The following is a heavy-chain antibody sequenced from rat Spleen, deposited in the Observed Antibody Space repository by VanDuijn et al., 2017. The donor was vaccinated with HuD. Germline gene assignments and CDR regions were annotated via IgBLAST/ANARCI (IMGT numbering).Heavy chain of an antibody. J-gene: IGHJ4*01. CDR2: ISYDDNNT. D-gene: IGHD4-3*01. CDR1: GFIFSDYN. CDR3: ATKSKLGYGVMDA. Sequence: EVQLVESGGGLVQPGRSLKLSCAASGFIFSDYNMAWVRQAPKKGLEWVALISYDDNNTYYRDSVKGRFTISRDNARSTLYLQMDSLKSEDTATYYCATKSKLGYGVMDAWGQGASVTVSS. V-gene: IGHV5-7*01.